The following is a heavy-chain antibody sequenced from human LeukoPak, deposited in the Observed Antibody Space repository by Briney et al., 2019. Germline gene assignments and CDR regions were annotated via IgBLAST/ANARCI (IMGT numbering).Heavy chain of an antibody. Sequence: SETLSLTCTVSGYSISSGYYWGWIRQPPGKGLEWIGSIYHSGSTNYNPSLKSRVTMSVDTSKNQFSLKLSSVTAADTAVYYCARDFNAKRYYYYHMDVWGKGTTVTISS. J-gene: IGHJ6*03. CDR2: IYHSGST. CDR3: ARDFNAKRYYYYHMDV. D-gene: IGHD2-8*01. CDR1: GYSISSGYY. V-gene: IGHV4-38-2*02.